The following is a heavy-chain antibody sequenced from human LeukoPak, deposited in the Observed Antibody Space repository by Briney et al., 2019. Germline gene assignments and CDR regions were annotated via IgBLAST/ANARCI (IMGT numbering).Heavy chain of an antibody. J-gene: IGHJ6*02. V-gene: IGHV3-66*01. D-gene: IGHD3-10*01. CDR3: ARDLWFGNYYYGMDV. Sequence: PGGSLRLSCAASGFTVSSNYMGWVRQAPGKGLEWVSVIYSGGSTYYADSVKGRFTISRDNSKNTLYLQMNSLRAEDTAVYYCARDLWFGNYYYGMDVWGQGTTVTVSS. CDR2: IYSGGST. CDR1: GFTVSSNY.